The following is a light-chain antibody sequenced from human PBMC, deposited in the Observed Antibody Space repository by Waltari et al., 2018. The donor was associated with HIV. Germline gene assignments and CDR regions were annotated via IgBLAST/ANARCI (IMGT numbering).Light chain of an antibody. CDR2: AAS. CDR3: QQSYSTFVA. Sequence: DIQMTQSPSSLSDSVGDRITITCRASQNINKYLNWYQQKPGKAPKLLIYAASSLQSGVPSRFSGSGSGTDFTLTISSLQPEDFATYYCQQSYSTFVAFAQGTRLDIK. J-gene: IGKJ5*01. V-gene: IGKV1-39*01. CDR1: QNINKY.